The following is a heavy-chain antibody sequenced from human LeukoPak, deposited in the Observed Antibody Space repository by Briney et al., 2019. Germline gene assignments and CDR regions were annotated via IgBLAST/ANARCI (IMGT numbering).Heavy chain of an antibody. D-gene: IGHD2-15*01. Sequence: PGGSLRLSRAASGFTFSNYWMHWVRQAPGKGLVWVSRINSDGLITNYADSVKGRFTVSRDNPKNTLYLQMNSLRVEDTAVYYCVREGGGSFLDSFDIWGQGKLVTVSS. J-gene: IGHJ3*02. CDR2: INSDGLIT. V-gene: IGHV3-74*01. CDR1: GFTFSNYW. CDR3: VREGGGSFLDSFDI.